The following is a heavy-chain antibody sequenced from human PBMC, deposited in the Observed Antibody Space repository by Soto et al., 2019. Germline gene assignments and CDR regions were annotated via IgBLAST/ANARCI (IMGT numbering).Heavy chain of an antibody. CDR2: IHYSGST. V-gene: IGHV4-61*08. CDR3: ARDKITGLFDY. CDR1: GGSISSGDYY. J-gene: IGHJ4*02. D-gene: IGHD2-8*02. Sequence: SETLSLTCTVSGGSISSGDYYWSWIRQPPGKGLEWIGFIHYSGSTNYNPSLKGRVTMSVDTSKNQFSLKLTSVTAADTAVYYCARDKITGLFDYWGQGTLVTVSS.